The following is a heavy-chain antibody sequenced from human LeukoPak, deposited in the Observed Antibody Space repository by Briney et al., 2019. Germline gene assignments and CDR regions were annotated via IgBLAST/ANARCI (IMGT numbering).Heavy chain of an antibody. J-gene: IGHJ3*02. Sequence: PSETLSLTCTVSGGSISSYYWSWIRQPPGKGLEWIGYIYYSGSTNYNPSLKSRVTISVDTSKNQFSLKLSSVTAADTAVYYCARGGGGDPPLAFDIWGQGTMVTVSS. CDR1: GGSISSYY. D-gene: IGHD2-21*02. CDR3: ARGGGGDPPLAFDI. CDR2: IYYSGST. V-gene: IGHV4-59*01.